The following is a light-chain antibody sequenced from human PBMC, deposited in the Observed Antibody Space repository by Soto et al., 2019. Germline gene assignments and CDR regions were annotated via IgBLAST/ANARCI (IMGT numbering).Light chain of an antibody. CDR1: QSVSSSY. CDR2: GAS. J-gene: IGKJ1*01. V-gene: IGKV3-20*01. Sequence: EIVLTQSPTTLSLSPGERATLYCGASQSVSSSYLAWYQQKPGQPPRLLIYGASSRATGIPDRFSGSGSGTDFTLTISRLEPEDFAVYYCQQYGSSPRTFGQGTRWIS. CDR3: QQYGSSPRT.